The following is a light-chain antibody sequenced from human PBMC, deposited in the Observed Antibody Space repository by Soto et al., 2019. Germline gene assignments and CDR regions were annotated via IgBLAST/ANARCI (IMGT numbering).Light chain of an antibody. J-gene: IGLJ1*01. CDR3: CSYAGSSTYV. V-gene: IGLV2-23*01. CDR1: SSDVGSYDL. Sequence: QSALTQPDSLFGSPPQSITISCTGTSSDVGSYDLVSWYQQHPGKAPKLMIYEGSKRPSGVSNRFSGSKSGNTASLTISGLQAEDEADYHCCSYAGSSTYVFGTGT. CDR2: EGS.